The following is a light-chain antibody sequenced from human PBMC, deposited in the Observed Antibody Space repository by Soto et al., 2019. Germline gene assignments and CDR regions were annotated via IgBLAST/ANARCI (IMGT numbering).Light chain of an antibody. CDR2: DAS. CDR1: QSISKW. J-gene: IGKJ2*01. V-gene: IGKV1-5*01. Sequence: DTQLTQSPSTLSASVGDRVTITCRARQSISKWLAWYQQKPGKAPKLLIYDASTLGRGVPSRFSGSGSGTEFTITISSLQPDDSATYYCQEYNTYSRYTFGQGTKLEI. CDR3: QEYNTYSRYT.